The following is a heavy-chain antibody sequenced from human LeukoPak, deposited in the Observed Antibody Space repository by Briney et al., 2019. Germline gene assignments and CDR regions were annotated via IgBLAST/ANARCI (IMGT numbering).Heavy chain of an antibody. CDR1: GFTLCSYP. D-gene: IGHD2-15*01. CDR3: ARAKDFIVY. V-gene: IGHV3-7*05. CDR2: INEDGSEK. Sequence: PGGSLRLSCALSGFTLCSYPTRSVPDAPEKRVEWGASINEDGSEKCYVDSVKGRFTISRDNTKNSLYLQKNSLRVEDTAMYYCARAKDFIVYWGQGTVVTVSS. J-gene: IGHJ1*01.